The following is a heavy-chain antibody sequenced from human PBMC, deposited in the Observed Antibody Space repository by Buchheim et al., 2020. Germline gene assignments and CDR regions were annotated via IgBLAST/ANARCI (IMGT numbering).Heavy chain of an antibody. V-gene: IGHV4-30-2*01. D-gene: IGHD6-19*01. J-gene: IGHJ5*02. CDR3: ARATWLVRENWFDP. Sequence: QLQLQESGSGLVKPSQTLSLTCAVSGGSISSGGYSWSWIRQPPGKGLEWIGYIYHSGSTYSNPSLKSRVTISVDRSTTQFSLKLSSVTAADTAVYYCARATWLVRENWFDPWGQGTL. CDR2: IYHSGST. CDR1: GGSISSGGYS.